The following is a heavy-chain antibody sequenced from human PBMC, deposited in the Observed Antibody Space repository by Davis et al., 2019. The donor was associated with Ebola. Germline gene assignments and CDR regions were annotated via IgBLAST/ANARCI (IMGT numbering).Heavy chain of an antibody. CDR2: ISSSSSYT. CDR3: ARELAYCGGDCYSVDYYYYGMDV. J-gene: IGHJ6*02. V-gene: IGHV3-11*06. D-gene: IGHD2-21*02. CDR1: GFTVSSNY. Sequence: SLKISCAASGFTVSSNYMNWVRQAPGKGLEWVAYISSSSSYTNYAHSVKGRFTISRDNAKNSLYLQMNSLRAEDTAVDYCARELAYCGGDCYSVDYYYYGMDVWGQGTTVTVSS.